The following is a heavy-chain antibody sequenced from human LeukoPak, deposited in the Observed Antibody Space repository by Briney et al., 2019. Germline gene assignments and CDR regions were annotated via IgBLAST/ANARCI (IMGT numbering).Heavy chain of an antibody. J-gene: IGHJ4*02. Sequence: PGGSLRLSCAASGFTFSDYYMSWLRQAPGKGLEWVSYISSSGSTIYYADSVKGRFTISRDNSKNTLYLQMNSLRAEDTAVYYCAKDHVYDSSGYYYIYWGQGTLVTVSS. V-gene: IGHV3-11*04. CDR2: ISSSGSTI. CDR1: GFTFSDYY. CDR3: AKDHVYDSSGYYYIY. D-gene: IGHD3-22*01.